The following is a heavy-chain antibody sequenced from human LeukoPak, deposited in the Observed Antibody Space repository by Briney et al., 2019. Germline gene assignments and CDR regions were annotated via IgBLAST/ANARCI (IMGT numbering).Heavy chain of an antibody. CDR3: ARGGVAAKYYFDY. Sequence: PSETLSLTCTVSGGSISPLYWGWIRQPPGKGLEFIGYIYYSGTTNYNPSLRSRVTLSVDTSKNQFSLKLSSVTAADTAVYYCARGGVAAKYYFDYWGSGTLVTVSS. V-gene: IGHV4-59*11. D-gene: IGHD3-10*01. J-gene: IGHJ4*02. CDR2: IYYSGTT. CDR1: GGSISPLY.